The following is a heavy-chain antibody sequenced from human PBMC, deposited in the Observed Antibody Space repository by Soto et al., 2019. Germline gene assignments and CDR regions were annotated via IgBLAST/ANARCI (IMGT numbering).Heavy chain of an antibody. J-gene: IGHJ6*02. CDR2: IIPIFGTA. D-gene: IGHD6-13*01. CDR3: ARGAAARRTSYYYYGMDV. V-gene: IGHV1-69*01. Sequence: QVPLVQSGAEVKKPGSSVKVSCKASGGTFSSYAISWVRQAPGQGLEWMGGIIPIFGTANYAQKFQGRVTITADESTSTAYMELSSLRSEDTAVYYCARGAAARRTSYYYYGMDVWGQGTTVTVSS. CDR1: GGTFSSYA.